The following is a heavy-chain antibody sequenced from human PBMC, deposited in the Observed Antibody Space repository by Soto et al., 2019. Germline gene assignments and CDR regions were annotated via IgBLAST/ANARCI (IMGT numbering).Heavy chain of an antibody. CDR2: IGTAGGT. V-gene: IGHV3-13*01. CDR1: GFTFSSYD. J-gene: IGHJ3*02. Sequence: GGSLRLSCAASGFTFSSYDMHWVRQATGKGLEWVSAIGTAGGTYYPGSVKGRLTISRENAKNALYLQMNSRRAGDTAVYYCARDQGKAFDIWGQGTMVTGSS. CDR3: ARDQGKAFDI.